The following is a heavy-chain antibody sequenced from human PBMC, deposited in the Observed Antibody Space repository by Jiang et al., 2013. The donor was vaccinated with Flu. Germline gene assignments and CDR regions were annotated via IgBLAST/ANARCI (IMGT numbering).Heavy chain of an antibody. Sequence: VQLVESGGGVVQPGRSLRLSRAASGFTFSDFGMHWVRQAPGKGLEWVAVISFDGSNTNYADSVKGRVTISRDNSKNTLFLQMNSLRFEDTAVYYCARDASLTWSGYDYGAWISWGQGTMVTVS. V-gene: IGHV3-30*03. J-gene: IGHJ3*01. D-gene: IGHD4/OR15-4a*01. CDR1: GFTFSDFG. CDR2: ISFDGSNT. CDR3: ARDASLTWSGYDYGAWIS.